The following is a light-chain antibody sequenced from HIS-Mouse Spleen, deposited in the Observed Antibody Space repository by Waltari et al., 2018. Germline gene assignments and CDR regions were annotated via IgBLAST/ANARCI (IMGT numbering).Light chain of an antibody. CDR2: DVS. V-gene: IGLV2-14*03. CDR3: SSYTSSSTEV. Sequence: QSALTQPASVSGSPGQSIPLSCPGTSSDVGGYNYVSWYQQHPGKAPKLMIYDVSNRPSGVSNRFSGSKSGNTASLTISGLQAEDEADYYCSSYTSSSTEVFGGGTKLTVL. J-gene: IGLJ2*01. CDR1: SSDVGGYNY.